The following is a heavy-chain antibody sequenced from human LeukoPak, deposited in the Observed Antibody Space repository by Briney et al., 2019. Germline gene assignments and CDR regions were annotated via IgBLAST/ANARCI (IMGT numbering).Heavy chain of an antibody. D-gene: IGHD2-15*01. CDR3: ARMGSLSLLLGGFDY. CDR2: IYHSGST. CDR1: GYSISSGYY. V-gene: IGHV4-38-2*01. J-gene: IGHJ4*02. Sequence: SETLSLTCAVSGYSISSGYYWGWIRQPPGKGLEWIGSIYHSGSTYYNPSLKSRVTISVDTSKNQFSLKLSSVTAADTAVYYCARMGSLSLLLGGFDYWGQGTLVTVSS.